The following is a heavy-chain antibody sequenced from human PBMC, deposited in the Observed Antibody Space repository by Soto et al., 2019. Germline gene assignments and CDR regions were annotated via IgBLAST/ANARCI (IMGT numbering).Heavy chain of an antibody. CDR1: GFTFSSYR. J-gene: IGHJ3*02. CDR2: ISSSSSYI. D-gene: IGHD3-10*01. Sequence: EVQLVESGGGLVKPGGSLRLSCAASGFTFSSYRMNWVRQAPGKGLEWVSSISSSSSYIYYADSVKGRFTISRDNAKNSLYLQMNSLRAEVTAVYYCARAGVSASAFDIWGQGTMVTVSS. V-gene: IGHV3-21*01. CDR3: ARAGVSASAFDI.